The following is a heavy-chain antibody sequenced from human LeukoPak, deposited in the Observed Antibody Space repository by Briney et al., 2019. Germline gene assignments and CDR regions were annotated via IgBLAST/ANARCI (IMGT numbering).Heavy chain of an antibody. V-gene: IGHV4-59*13. D-gene: IGHD5-24*01. J-gene: IGHJ4*02. CDR1: GRSISSYY. Sequence: AETLSLTCTVSGRSISSYYWSWIRQPPGKGLEWIGYIYYSGSTNYNPSLKSRVTLSVDTSKNQFSLKLSSVTAADTAVYYCARGAMTTTSTFDYWGQGTLVTVSS. CDR3: ARGAMTTTSTFDY. CDR2: IYYSGST.